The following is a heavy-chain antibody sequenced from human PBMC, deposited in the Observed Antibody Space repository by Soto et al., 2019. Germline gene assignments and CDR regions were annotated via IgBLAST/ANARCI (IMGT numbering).Heavy chain of an antibody. Sequence: QVQLQGSGPGLVKPSQTLSLTCTVSGGSISSGGYYWSWIRQHPGKGLEWIGYIYYSGSTYYNPSLKRXXTXSXXTSKNQFSLKLSSVTAADTAVYYCARSSLQLDFDYWGQGTLVTVSS. V-gene: IGHV4-31*03. CDR2: IYYSGST. D-gene: IGHD1-1*01. J-gene: IGHJ4*02. CDR3: ARSSLQLDFDY. CDR1: GGSISSGGYY.